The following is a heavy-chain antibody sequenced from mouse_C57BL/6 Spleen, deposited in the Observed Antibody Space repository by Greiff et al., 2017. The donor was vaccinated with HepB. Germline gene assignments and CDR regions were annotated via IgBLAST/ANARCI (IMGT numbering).Heavy chain of an antibody. Sequence: VQLQQSGPVLVKPGASVKISCKASGYAFSSSWMNWVKQRPGKGVEWIGRIYPGDGDTNYNGKFKGKATLTANKSSSTAHMQLSSLTAEDSAVYLCARYDNDEDYIDDWGEGTTPTVAS. J-gene: IGHJ2*01. V-gene: IGHV1-82*01. CDR2: IYPGDGDT. D-gene: IGHD2-4*01. CDR3: ARYDNDEDYIDD. CDR1: GYAFSSSW.